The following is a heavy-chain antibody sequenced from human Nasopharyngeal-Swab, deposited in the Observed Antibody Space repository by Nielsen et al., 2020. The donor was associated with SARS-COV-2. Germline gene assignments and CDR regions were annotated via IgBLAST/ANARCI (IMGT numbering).Heavy chain of an antibody. D-gene: IGHD3-10*01. CDR3: ARGAITMVRGVIGTNAFDI. CDR1: GFTVSSNY. V-gene: IGHV3-53*01. J-gene: IGHJ3*02. Sequence: EGSLRLSCAASGFTVSSNYMSWVRQAPGKGLEWVSVIYSGGNTNYADSVKGRFTISRDNSKNTLYLQMNSLRAEDTAVYYCARGAITMVRGVIGTNAFDIWGQGTMVTVSS. CDR2: IYSGGNT.